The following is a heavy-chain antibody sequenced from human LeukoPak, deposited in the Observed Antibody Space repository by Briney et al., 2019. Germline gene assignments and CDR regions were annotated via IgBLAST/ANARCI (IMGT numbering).Heavy chain of an antibody. CDR2: IYPGDSDT. D-gene: IGHD2-2*01. Sequence: GESLHISCKGSGYSFTSYWIGWVRQMPGKGLEWMGIIYPGDSDTRYSPSFQGQVTISADKSISTAYLQWSSPKASDTAMYYYARQTRYALEVDYWGQGTLVTVSS. V-gene: IGHV5-51*01. CDR3: ARQTRYALEVDY. CDR1: GYSFTSYW. J-gene: IGHJ4*02.